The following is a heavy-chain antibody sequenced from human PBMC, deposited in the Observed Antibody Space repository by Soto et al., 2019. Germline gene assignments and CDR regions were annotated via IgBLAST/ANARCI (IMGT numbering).Heavy chain of an antibody. V-gene: IGHV3-23*01. D-gene: IGHD4-17*01. Sequence: GGSLRLSCAASGFTFSSYAMSWVRQAPGKGLEWVSAISGSGGSTYYADSVKGRFTISRDNSKNTLYLQMNSLRAEDTAVYYCAKGIWGQGDYGDYFDYWGQGTLVTVSS. CDR1: GFTFSSYA. J-gene: IGHJ4*02. CDR2: ISGSGGST. CDR3: AKGIWGQGDYGDYFDY.